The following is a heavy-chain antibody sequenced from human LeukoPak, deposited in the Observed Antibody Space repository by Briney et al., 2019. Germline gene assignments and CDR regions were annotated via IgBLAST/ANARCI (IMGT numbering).Heavy chain of an antibody. Sequence: PGGSLRLSCAASGFTFSSYAMHWVRQAPGKGLEWVAVISYDGSNKYYADSVKGRFTISRDNSKNTLYLQMNSLRAEDTAVYYCARGYYDSSGYYYVRLGHLDYWGQGTLVTVSS. V-gene: IGHV3-30*04. D-gene: IGHD3-22*01. J-gene: IGHJ4*02. CDR2: ISYDGSNK. CDR3: ARGYYDSSGYYYVRLGHLDY. CDR1: GFTFSSYA.